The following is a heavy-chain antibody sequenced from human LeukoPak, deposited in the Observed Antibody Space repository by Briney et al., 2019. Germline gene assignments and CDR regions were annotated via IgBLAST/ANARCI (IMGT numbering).Heavy chain of an antibody. J-gene: IGHJ5*02. V-gene: IGHV7-4-1*02. CDR2: INTNTGNP. D-gene: IGHD3-3*01. Sequence: ASVKVSCKASGYTFTSYAMNWVRQAPGQGLEWMGWINTNTGNPTYAQGFTGRFVFSLDTSVSTAYLQISSLKAEDTAVYYCARTPPPLEWFPWFDPWGQGTLVTVSP. CDR1: GYTFTSYA. CDR3: ARTPPPLEWFPWFDP.